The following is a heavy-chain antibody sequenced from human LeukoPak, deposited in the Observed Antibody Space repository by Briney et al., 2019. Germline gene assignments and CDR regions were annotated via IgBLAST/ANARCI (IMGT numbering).Heavy chain of an antibody. CDR2: IYYSGST. CDR1: GGSISSYY. CDR3: ARDHGGQLAYNWFDP. J-gene: IGHJ5*02. D-gene: IGHD2-15*01. V-gene: IGHV4-59*01. Sequence: SETLSLTCTVSGGSISSYYWSWIRQPPGKGLEWLGYIYYSGSTNYNPSLKSRVTISVDTSKNQFSLKLSSVTAADTAVYYCARDHGGQLAYNWFDPWGQGTLVTVSS.